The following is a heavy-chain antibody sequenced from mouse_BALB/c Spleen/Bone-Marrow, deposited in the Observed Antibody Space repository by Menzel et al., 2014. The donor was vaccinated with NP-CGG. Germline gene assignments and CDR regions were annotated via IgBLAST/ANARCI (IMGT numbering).Heavy chain of an antibody. J-gene: IGHJ2*01. D-gene: IGHD2-4*01. Sequence: VQLQHSGAELVKPGASVKLSCKASGYTFTSYWMHWVKQRPGQGLEWIGEINPSNGRTNYNEKFKTKATLTVDKSSNTAYMQLSRLTSEDSAVYYCARKGADYEDYWGQGTTLTVSS. CDR3: ARKGADYEDY. V-gene: IGHV1S81*02. CDR2: INPSNGRT. CDR1: GYTFTSYW.